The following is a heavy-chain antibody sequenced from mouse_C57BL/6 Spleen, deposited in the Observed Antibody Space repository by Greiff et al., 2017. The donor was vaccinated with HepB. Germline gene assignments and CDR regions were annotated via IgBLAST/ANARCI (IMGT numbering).Heavy chain of an antibody. V-gene: IGHV1-54*01. CDR3: ARSPYYGSSYAWFAY. CDR2: INPGSGGT. D-gene: IGHD1-1*01. Sequence: QVQLQQSGAELVRPGTSVKVSCKASGYAFTNYLIEWVKQRPGQGLEWIGVINPGSGGTNYNEKFKGKATLTADKSSSTAYMQLSSLTSEDSAVYFCARSPYYGSSYAWFAYWGQGTLVTVSA. J-gene: IGHJ3*01. CDR1: GYAFTNYL.